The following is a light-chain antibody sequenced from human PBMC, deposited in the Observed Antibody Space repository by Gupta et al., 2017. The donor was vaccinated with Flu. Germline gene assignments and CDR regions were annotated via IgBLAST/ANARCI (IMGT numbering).Light chain of an antibody. V-gene: IGKV3-20*01. Sequence: EIVLTQSPGTLSLSPGERATLSCRDSQSVSSSLAWYQQKPAQAPRLLIYDASSRATGSTDRFSGSGSTKDFSLTSSRLESEDCAVYYGQQDRSSRSFGQGPKVDIK. CDR3: QQDRSSRS. CDR1: QSVSSS. CDR2: DAS. J-gene: IGKJ1*01.